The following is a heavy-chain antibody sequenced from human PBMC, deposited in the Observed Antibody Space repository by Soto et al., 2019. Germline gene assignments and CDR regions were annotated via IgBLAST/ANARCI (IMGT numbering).Heavy chain of an antibody. V-gene: IGHV3-23*01. CDR1: GFSFSSYA. CDR2: ITGRGDST. Sequence: GSLRLSCQTSGFSFSSYAMHWVRQTPGKGLEWVSAITGRGDSTYYADSVKGRFTISRDNSKSTLYLQMMSLRAEDTAVYYCAKDLYVQPPSGWFDPWGQGTVVTVSS. D-gene: IGHD1-26*01. J-gene: IGHJ5*02. CDR3: AKDLYVQPPSGWFDP.